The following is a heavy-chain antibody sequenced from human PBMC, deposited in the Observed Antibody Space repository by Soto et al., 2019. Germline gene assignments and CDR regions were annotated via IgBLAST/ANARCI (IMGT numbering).Heavy chain of an antibody. CDR3: AKLTTRASYYYYGMDV. CDR1: GFTFSSYA. D-gene: IGHD4-17*01. V-gene: IGHV3-23*01. Sequence: GGALRLSCAASGFTFSSYAMSWVRQAPGKGLEWVSAISGSGRSTYYADSVKGRFTISRDNSKNTLYLQMNSLRAEDTAVYYCAKLTTRASYYYYGMDVWGKGTTVTVSS. J-gene: IGHJ6*04. CDR2: ISGSGRST.